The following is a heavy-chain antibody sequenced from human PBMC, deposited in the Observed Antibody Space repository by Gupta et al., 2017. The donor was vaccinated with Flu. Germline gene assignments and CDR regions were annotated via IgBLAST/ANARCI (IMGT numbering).Heavy chain of an antibody. J-gene: IGHJ6*02. CDR3: ARDRRYCSSTSCYTAGGWYYYYGMGV. Sequence: EVQLVQSGGGLVKPGWSLRLSCAASGFSFSSYSMNWVRLAPGKGLEWVSSISSSSSYIYYADSVKGRFTISRDNAKNSLYLQMNSLRAEDAAVYYCARDRRYCSSTSCYTAGGWYYYYGMGVWGQGTTVTVSS. CDR2: ISSSSSYI. V-gene: IGHV3-21*01. CDR1: GFSFSSYS. D-gene: IGHD2-2*02.